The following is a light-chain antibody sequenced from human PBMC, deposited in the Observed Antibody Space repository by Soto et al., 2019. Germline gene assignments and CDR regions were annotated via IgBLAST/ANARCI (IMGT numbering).Light chain of an antibody. Sequence: DIVMTQSPNSLTVSLGERPTINCKSSQIVLYSSDNKNYLAWYQQKAGQPPKLLIYWAATRESGVPDRFSGSGSGTGFTLTISSLQAEHVAVYYCQQYYTTPITFGQGTRLEI. CDR2: WAA. V-gene: IGKV4-1*01. CDR3: QQYYTTPIT. J-gene: IGKJ5*01. CDR1: QIVLYSSDNKNY.